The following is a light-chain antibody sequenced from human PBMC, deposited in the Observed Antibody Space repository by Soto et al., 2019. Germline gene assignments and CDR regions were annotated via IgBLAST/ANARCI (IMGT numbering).Light chain of an antibody. V-gene: IGKV3-15*01. Sequence: IVLTQSPGTLSLSPGEGATLSCRASQSVSSSYLAWYQQKPGQAPRLLIYDTSTRAPGISARFSGSGSGTEFTLTISSLQSEDFAVYYCQEYIHWPPGMFGPGTKVDIK. CDR3: QEYIHWPPGM. CDR2: DTS. CDR1: QSVSSSY. J-gene: IGKJ3*01.